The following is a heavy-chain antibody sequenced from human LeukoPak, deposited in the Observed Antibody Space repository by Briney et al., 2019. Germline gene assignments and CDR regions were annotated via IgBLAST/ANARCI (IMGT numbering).Heavy chain of an antibody. V-gene: IGHV3-53*01. J-gene: IGHJ3*02. CDR3: ARGGSYLSAFDI. Sequence: GGSLRLSCAASGFTVSSNYMSWVRQAPGKGLEWVSIIYSSGSTFYADSVKGRFTISRDNSKNTLYLQMNSLRAEDTAVYYCARGGSYLSAFDIWGQGTMVTVPS. D-gene: IGHD1-26*01. CDR2: IYSSGST. CDR1: GFTVSSNY.